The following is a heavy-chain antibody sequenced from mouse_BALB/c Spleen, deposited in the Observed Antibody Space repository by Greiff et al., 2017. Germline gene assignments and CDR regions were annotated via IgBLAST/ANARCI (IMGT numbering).Heavy chain of an antibody. Sequence: EVMLVESGGGLVKPGGSLKLSCAASGFTFSSYTMSWVRQTPEKRLEWVATISSGGSYTYYPDSVKGRFTISRDNAKNTLYLQMSSLKSEDTAMYYCTREGLGASSYFDYWGQGTTLTVSS. J-gene: IGHJ2*01. CDR2: ISSGGSYT. V-gene: IGHV5-6-4*01. CDR1: GFTFSSYT. D-gene: IGHD2-2*01. CDR3: TREGLGASSYFDY.